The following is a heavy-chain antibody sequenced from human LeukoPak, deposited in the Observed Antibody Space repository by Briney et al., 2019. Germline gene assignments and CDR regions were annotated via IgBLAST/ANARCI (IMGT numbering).Heavy chain of an antibody. CDR1: GFTFSSYP. Sequence: GGSLRLSCAASGFTFSSYPMSWVRQAPGKGLEWVSGISASGDGAFYADSLRGRFTISRDNSKNTLYLQMNSLRAEDTAVYYCARKGVCSSTSCYPLDYWGQGTLVTVSS. V-gene: IGHV3-23*01. J-gene: IGHJ4*02. CDR2: ISASGDGA. CDR3: ARKGVCSSTSCYPLDY. D-gene: IGHD2-2*01.